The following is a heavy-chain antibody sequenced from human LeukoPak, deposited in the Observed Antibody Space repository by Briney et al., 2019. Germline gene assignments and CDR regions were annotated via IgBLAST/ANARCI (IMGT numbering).Heavy chain of an antibody. CDR3: ARVSFNQDIVMVVAASHFDY. J-gene: IGHJ4*02. D-gene: IGHD2-15*01. CDR1: GYTFTSYG. V-gene: IGHV1-18*04. CDR2: ISAYNGNT. Sequence: ASVKVSCKASGYTFTSYGISWVRQAPGQGLEWMGWISAYNGNTNYAQKLQGRVTMTTDTSTSTAYMELRSLRSDDTAVYYCARVSFNQDIVMVVAASHFDYWGQGTLVTVSS.